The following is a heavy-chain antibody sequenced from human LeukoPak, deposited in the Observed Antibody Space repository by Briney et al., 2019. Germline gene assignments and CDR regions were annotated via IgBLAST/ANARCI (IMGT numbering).Heavy chain of an antibody. Sequence: GGSLRLSCAASGFTSSSYSMNWVRQAPGKGLEWVSYISSSSSTIYYADSVKGRFTISRDNAKNSLYLQMNSLRAEDTAVYYCARDHDYGGNSAPGYWGQGTLVTVSS. CDR2: ISSSSSTI. CDR1: GFTSSSYS. V-gene: IGHV3-48*01. J-gene: IGHJ4*02. CDR3: ARDHDYGGNSAPGY. D-gene: IGHD4-23*01.